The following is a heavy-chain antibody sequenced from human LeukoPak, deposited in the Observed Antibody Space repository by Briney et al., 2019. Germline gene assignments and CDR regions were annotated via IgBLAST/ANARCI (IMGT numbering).Heavy chain of an antibody. CDR1: GFTFSSYS. J-gene: IGHJ6*03. CDR3: ARDQTKWEPLRRRNYYYMDV. Sequence: GGSLRLSCAASGFTFSSYSMNWVRQAPGKGLEWVSSISSSSSYIYYADSVKGRFTISRDNAKNSLYLQMNSLRAEDTAVYYCARDQTKWEPLRRRNYYYMDVWGKGTTVTVSS. D-gene: IGHD1-26*01. V-gene: IGHV3-21*01. CDR2: ISSSSSYI.